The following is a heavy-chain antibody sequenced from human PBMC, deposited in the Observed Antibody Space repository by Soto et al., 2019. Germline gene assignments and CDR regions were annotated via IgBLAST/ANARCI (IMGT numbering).Heavy chain of an antibody. CDR2: IKSDGTTT. CDR1: GFAFTTYC. V-gene: IGHV3-74*01. D-gene: IGHD2-2*01. CDR3: ASLFASTYPPRPFEH. J-gene: IGHJ4*02. Sequence: PGGSLRLSXEASGFAFTTYCMHWVRQAPGKGLVWVSGIKSDGTTTTYADSVKGRLTMSRDTAKNTLYLKMSSLSAEDTAVYYCASLFASTYPPRPFEHWGQGTQVTVSS.